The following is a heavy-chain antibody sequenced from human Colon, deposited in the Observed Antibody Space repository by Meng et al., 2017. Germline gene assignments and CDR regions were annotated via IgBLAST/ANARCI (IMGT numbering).Heavy chain of an antibody. CDR2: ISHGGNT. Sequence: QVQLQEAGPGPVMPSWTLSLTCAVSGGSINSSNWWLWVRQPPGKGLEWLGEISHGGNTNYNPSLKSRVTLSLDKSKNQFSLRLTSVTAADTAMYYCSRGVVAGAMVWFDPWGPGTLVTVSS. J-gene: IGHJ5*02. D-gene: IGHD2-2*01. V-gene: IGHV4-4*02. CDR3: SRGVVAGAMVWFDP. CDR1: GGSINSSNW.